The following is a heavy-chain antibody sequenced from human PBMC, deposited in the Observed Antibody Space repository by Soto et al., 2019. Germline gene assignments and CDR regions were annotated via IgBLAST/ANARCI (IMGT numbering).Heavy chain of an antibody. CDR3: ARVLRYFDWLLADY. J-gene: IGHJ4*02. V-gene: IGHV1-18*04. D-gene: IGHD3-9*01. Sequence: ASVKVSCKASGYTFTSYGISWVRRAPGQGLEWMGWISAYNGNTNYAQKLQGRVTMTTDTSTSTAYMELRSLRSDDTAVYYCARVLRYFDWLLADYWGQGTLVTVSS. CDR2: ISAYNGNT. CDR1: GYTFTSYG.